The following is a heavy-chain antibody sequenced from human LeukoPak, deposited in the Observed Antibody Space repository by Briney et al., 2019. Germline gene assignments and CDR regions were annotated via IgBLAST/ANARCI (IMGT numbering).Heavy chain of an antibody. Sequence: ASVKVSCKASGYTFTSYGISWVRQAPGQGLEWMGWISAYNGNTNYAQKLQGRVTMTTDTSTSTAYMELRSLRSDDTAVYYCAGGVVVPAAMGPHFWFDPWGQGTLVTVSS. V-gene: IGHV1-18*01. D-gene: IGHD2-2*01. CDR3: AGGVVVPAAMGPHFWFDP. J-gene: IGHJ5*02. CDR1: GYTFTSYG. CDR2: ISAYNGNT.